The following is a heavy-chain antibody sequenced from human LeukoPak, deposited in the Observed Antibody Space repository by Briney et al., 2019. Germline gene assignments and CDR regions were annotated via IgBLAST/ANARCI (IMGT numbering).Heavy chain of an antibody. CDR2: FDPEDGET. D-gene: IGHD3-10*01. V-gene: IGHV1-24*01. CDR3: ATGLVQGVSFVD. J-gene: IGHJ4*02. Sequence: ASVKVSCKVSGYTLIELSMHWVRQAPGKGLEWMGGFDPEDGETIYAQKFQGRVTMTEDTSTDTAYMELSSLRSEDTAVYYCATGLVQGVSFVDWGRGTLVTVSS. CDR1: GYTLIELS.